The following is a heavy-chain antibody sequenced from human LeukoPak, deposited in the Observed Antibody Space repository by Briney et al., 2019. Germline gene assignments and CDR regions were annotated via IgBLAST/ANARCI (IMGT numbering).Heavy chain of an antibody. V-gene: IGHV4-31*03. D-gene: IGHD3-10*01. J-gene: IGHJ5*02. CDR3: AQTDFTGSGNIRAVDP. CDR2: IYYSGST. CDR1: GGSISSGGYY. Sequence: PSETLSLTCTVSGGSISSGGYYWSWIRQHPGKGLEWIGYIYYSGSTYYNPSLKSRVTISVDTSKNQFSLKLSSVTAADTAVYYCAQTDFTGSGNIRAVDPWGQGTLVTVSS.